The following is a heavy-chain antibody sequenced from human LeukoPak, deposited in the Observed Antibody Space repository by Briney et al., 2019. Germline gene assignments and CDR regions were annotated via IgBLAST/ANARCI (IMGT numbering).Heavy chain of an antibody. CDR2: ISTSSSTI. CDR1: GFTFSSYS. V-gene: IGHV3-48*01. CDR3: ARGDYGDYYYYYMDV. J-gene: IGHJ6*03. Sequence: GGSLRLSCAASGFTFSSYSMNWVRQAPGRGLEWVSYISTSSSTIYYADSVKGRFTISRDNAKNSLYLQMNSLRAEDTAVFYFARGDYGDYYYYYMDVWGKGTTVTVSS. D-gene: IGHD4-17*01.